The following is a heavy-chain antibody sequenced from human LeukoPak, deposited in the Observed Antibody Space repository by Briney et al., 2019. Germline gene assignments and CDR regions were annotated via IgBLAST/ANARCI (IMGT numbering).Heavy chain of an antibody. Sequence: PGGSLRLSCAASGFTFSSYAMHWVRQAPGKGLEWVSAISGSGGSTYYADSVKGRFTISRDNSKNTLYLQMNSLRAEDTAVYYCAKALRVRGVQYYFDYWGQGTLVTVSS. J-gene: IGHJ4*02. CDR2: ISGSGGST. CDR1: GFTFSSYA. V-gene: IGHV3-23*01. CDR3: AKALRVRGVQYYFDY. D-gene: IGHD3-10*01.